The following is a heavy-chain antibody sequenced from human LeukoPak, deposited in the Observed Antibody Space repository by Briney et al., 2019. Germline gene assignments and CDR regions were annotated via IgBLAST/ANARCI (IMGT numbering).Heavy chain of an antibody. D-gene: IGHD3-3*01. J-gene: IGHJ4*02. CDR3: ARMGVTIFGVVPGGYLDY. Sequence: GGSLRLSCAASGFTFNDYGMSWVRQAPGKGLEWVSSIYWNGGSTGYADSVKGRFTISRANAKNSLYLQMNSLRAEDTALYYCARMGVTIFGVVPGGYLDYWGQGTLLTVSS. CDR1: GFTFNDYG. V-gene: IGHV3-20*04. CDR2: IYWNGGST.